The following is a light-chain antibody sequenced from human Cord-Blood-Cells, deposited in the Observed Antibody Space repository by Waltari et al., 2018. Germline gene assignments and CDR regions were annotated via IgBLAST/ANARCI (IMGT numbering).Light chain of an antibody. V-gene: IGLV2-23*01. Sequence: QSALTQPASASGSPGQTITIPSTGTISDVWSCNLVSRYKQPTGKAPNLMIYEGSKRPSGVSNRFSGSKSGNTASLTISGLQAEDEADYYCCSSAGSSVVFGGGTKLTVL. CDR2: EGS. CDR1: ISDVWSCNL. J-gene: IGLJ2*01. CDR3: CSSAGSSVV.